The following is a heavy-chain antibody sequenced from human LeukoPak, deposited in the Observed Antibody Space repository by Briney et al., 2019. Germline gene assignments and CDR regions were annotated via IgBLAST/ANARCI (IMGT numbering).Heavy chain of an antibody. D-gene: IGHD4-11*01. Sequence: SETQSLTCTVSGASIRNYYWAWIRQPAGKGLEWIGRIFTNGNSDFNPSLKSRVTMSVDLSKNQFSLKLTSVTAADTAVYFCARSPYTYYAMDVWGKGTTVTVSS. J-gene: IGHJ6*04. CDR1: GASIRNYY. V-gene: IGHV4-4*07. CDR3: ARSPYTYYAMDV. CDR2: IFTNGNS.